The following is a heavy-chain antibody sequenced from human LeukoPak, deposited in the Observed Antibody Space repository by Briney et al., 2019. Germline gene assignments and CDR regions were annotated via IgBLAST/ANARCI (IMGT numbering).Heavy chain of an antibody. CDR2: ISAGGDTT. CDR1: GFTFSSYA. J-gene: IGHJ4*02. V-gene: IGHV3-23*01. CDR3: AAISYSGTWPVGY. Sequence: PGGSLRLSCAVSGFTFSSYAMSWVRQAPGEGVERGSGISAGGDTTYTADSVRGRFTISRDNSNNTLYLQMNILTAEDTAVYYCAAISYSGTWPVGYWGQGILVTVTA. D-gene: IGHD6-25*01.